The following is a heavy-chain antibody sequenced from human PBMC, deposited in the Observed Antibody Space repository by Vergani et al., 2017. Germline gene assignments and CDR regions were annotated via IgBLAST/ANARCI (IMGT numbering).Heavy chain of an antibody. V-gene: IGHV4-34*01. CDR2: INHSGST. J-gene: IGHJ3*02. CDR1: GGSFSGYY. CDR3: ARDGPAGAFDI. D-gene: IGHD6-19*01. Sequence: QVQLPQWGAGLLKPSETLSLTCAVYGGSFSGYYWSWIRQPPGKGLEWIGEINHSGSTNYNPSLKSRVTISVDTSKNQFSLKLSSVTAADTAVYYCARDGPAGAFDIWGQGTMVTVSS.